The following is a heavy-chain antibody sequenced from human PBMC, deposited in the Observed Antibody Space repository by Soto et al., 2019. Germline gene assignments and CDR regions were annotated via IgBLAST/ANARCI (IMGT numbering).Heavy chain of an antibody. D-gene: IGHD3-16*01. CDR1: GYTFSGYY. J-gene: IGHJ6*02. Sequence: QVQLVQSGAEVKKPGASVRVSCKASGYTFSGYYMHWVRQAPGQGLEWMGWINPKSGGTKYAQKFQGGVSLTRDTSITTGYMDMSSLTSDDTAVYYCARALYRRGVFYVMDVWGQGTTVTVSS. CDR2: INPKSGGT. CDR3: ARALYRRGVFYVMDV. V-gene: IGHV1-2*02.